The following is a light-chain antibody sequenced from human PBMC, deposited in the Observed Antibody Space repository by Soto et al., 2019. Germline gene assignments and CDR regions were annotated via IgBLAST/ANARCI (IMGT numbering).Light chain of an antibody. CDR2: SAS. Sequence: EIVMTQSPATLSLSPGERATLSCRASQTIDNTLAWYQHKVGKAPQLLIYSASDSQAGVPSRFSGRGSGTDFTLIISGLQTEDFATYYCQQSYISPYTFGPGTK. J-gene: IGKJ2*01. CDR1: QTIDNT. V-gene: IGKV3-15*01. CDR3: QQSYISPYT.